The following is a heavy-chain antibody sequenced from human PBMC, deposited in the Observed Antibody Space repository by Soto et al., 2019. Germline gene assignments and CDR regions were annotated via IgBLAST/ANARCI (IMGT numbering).Heavy chain of an antibody. Sequence: SETLSLTCAVYGGAFSAYYWSGVRQPPGKGRGGIGEIIHRESTKYNPSLKSRVTISVDTSKNQFSLKLSSVTAADTAVYYCARQRPTDGRWEFANFYGMDVWGQGTPVTVSS. CDR2: IIHREST. J-gene: IGHJ6*02. CDR1: GGAFSAYY. V-gene: IGHV4-34*12. D-gene: IGHD1-26*01. CDR3: ARQRPTDGRWEFANFYGMDV.